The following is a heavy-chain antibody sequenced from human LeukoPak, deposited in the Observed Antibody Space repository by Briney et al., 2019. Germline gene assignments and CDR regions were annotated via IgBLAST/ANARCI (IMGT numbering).Heavy chain of an antibody. CDR1: GFTFSSYS. CDR3: AKDGAVVGTMDAFDK. D-gene: IGHD6-19*01. Sequence: GGSLRVSCAAPGFTFSSYSMGWVRQAPGKGLEWVSTISVDGHNTYYADSVKGRFTISRDNSKNTLYLQMNSLRAEDTAVYYCAKDGAVVGTMDAFDKWGQGTMVTVSS. J-gene: IGHJ3*02. V-gene: IGHV3-23*01. CDR2: ISVDGHNT.